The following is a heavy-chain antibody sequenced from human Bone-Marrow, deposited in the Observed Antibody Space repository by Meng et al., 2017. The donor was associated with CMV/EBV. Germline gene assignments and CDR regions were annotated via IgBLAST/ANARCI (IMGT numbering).Heavy chain of an antibody. J-gene: IGHJ6*02. V-gene: IGHV3-7*01. Sequence: GESLKISCAASGFTFGRYWMSWVRQAPGKGLEWVANIKQDGSEKYYVDSVKGRYTISRDNAKNSLYLQRNSLRAEDTAVYYCARDRRLYHDFWSGYYTLVYYYGMDVWGQGTTVTVSS. CDR2: IKQDGSEK. CDR3: ARDRRLYHDFWSGYYTLVYYYGMDV. CDR1: GFTFGRYW. D-gene: IGHD3-3*01.